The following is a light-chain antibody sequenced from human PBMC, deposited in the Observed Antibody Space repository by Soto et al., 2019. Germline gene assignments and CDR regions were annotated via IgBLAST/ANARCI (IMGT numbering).Light chain of an antibody. CDR2: WAS. CDR3: QQYYSTPHT. Sequence: DIVMTQSPDSLAVSLGERATINCKSSQSVLYSSNNKNYLAWYQQNPGQPPKLLIYWASTRESGVPDRFSGSGSGTDFTLTISSLQAEDVAVYYCQQYYSTPHTFGRGTKLEIK. J-gene: IGKJ2*01. CDR1: QSVLYSSNNKNY. V-gene: IGKV4-1*01.